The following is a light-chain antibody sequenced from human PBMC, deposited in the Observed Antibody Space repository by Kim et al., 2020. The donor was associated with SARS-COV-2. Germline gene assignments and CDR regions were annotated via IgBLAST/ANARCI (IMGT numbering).Light chain of an antibody. CDR3: QQSHSTPYT. CDR1: QTISTF. J-gene: IGKJ2*01. CDR2: AAS. V-gene: IGKV1-39*01. Sequence: SGSVRDRVTLTCRASQTISTFLNWYQQKPGKAPKLLISAASSLESGVPSRFSGSGSGTDFTLTISSLQPEDFATYYCQQSHSTPYTFGQGTKLEI.